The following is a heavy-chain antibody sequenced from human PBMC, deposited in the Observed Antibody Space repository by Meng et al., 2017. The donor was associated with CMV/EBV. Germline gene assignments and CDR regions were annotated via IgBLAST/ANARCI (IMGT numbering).Heavy chain of an antibody. V-gene: IGHV1-69*12. D-gene: IGHD5-24*01. CDR1: GGTFSSYA. J-gene: IGHJ4*02. Sequence: QVQLVPAGAEVKKPWSSVKVSCKASGGTFSSYAISWVRQAPGQGLEWMGGIIPIFGTANYAQKFQGRVTITADESTSTAYMELSSLRSEDTAVYYCARMPRDGYNYIDYWGQGTLVTVSS. CDR2: IIPIFGTA. CDR3: ARMPRDGYNYIDY.